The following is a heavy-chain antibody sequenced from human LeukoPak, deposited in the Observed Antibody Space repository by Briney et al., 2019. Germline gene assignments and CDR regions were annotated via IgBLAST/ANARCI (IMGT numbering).Heavy chain of an antibody. CDR3: AKKWGVGTTTLDYFDY. J-gene: IGHJ4*02. D-gene: IGHD1-26*01. CDR2: ISDSGGST. V-gene: IGHV3-23*01. Sequence: PGGSLRLSCAASGFTFSNYAMSWVRQAPGKGLEWVSGISDSGGSTYYADSVKGRFTISRDNSKNTLYLQMNSLTDEDTAVYYCAKKWGVGTTTLDYFDYWGQGTLVTVSS. CDR1: GFTFSNYA.